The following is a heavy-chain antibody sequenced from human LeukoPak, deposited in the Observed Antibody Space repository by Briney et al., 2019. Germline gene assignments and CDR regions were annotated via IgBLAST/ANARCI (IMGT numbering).Heavy chain of an antibody. D-gene: IGHD2-15*01. CDR2: ISGSGGST. CDR1: GFTFSSYA. V-gene: IGHV3-23*01. J-gene: IGHJ4*02. CDR3: AKDPSFGVVVVAATKSFK. Sequence: GGSLRLSCAASGFTFSSYAMSWVRQAPGKGLEWVSAISGSGGSTYYADSVKGRFTISRDNSKNTLYLQMNSLRAEDTAVYYCAKDPSFGVVVVAATKSFKWGQGTLVTVSS.